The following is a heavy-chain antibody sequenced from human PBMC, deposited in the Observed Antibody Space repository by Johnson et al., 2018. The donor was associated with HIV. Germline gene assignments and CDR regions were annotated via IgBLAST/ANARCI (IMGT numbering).Heavy chain of an antibody. CDR2: ISGSGSTI. J-gene: IGHJ3*02. V-gene: IGHV3-23*04. CDR3: ARDFSDILTGSRTDAFDI. Sequence: VHLVESGGGLVKPGGSLRLSCAASGFTFSNAWMSWVRQAPGKGLEWVSAISGSGSTIYYADSVTGRFTISRDNSKNTLYLQMNSLRADDTAVYYCARDFSDILTGSRTDAFDIWGQGTVVTVSS. D-gene: IGHD3-9*01. CDR1: GFTFSNAW.